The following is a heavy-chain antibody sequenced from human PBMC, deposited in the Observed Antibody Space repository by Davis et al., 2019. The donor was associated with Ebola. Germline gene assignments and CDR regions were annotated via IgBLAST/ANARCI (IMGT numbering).Heavy chain of an antibody. CDR3: ARDPGIGVAATNADY. CDR1: GFTFSSYS. J-gene: IGHJ4*02. V-gene: IGHV3-21*01. D-gene: IGHD2-15*01. CDR2: ISSSSSYI. Sequence: GESLKISCAASGFTFSSYSMNWVRQAPGKGLEWVSSISSSSSYIYYADSVKGRFTISRDNAKNSLYLQMNSLRAEDTAVYYCARDPGIGVAATNADYWGQGTLVTVSS.